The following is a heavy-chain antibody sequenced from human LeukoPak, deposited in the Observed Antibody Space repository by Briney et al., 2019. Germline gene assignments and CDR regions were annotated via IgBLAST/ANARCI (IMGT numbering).Heavy chain of an antibody. V-gene: IGHV3-48*01. CDR3: AREVTYCGGVCSGGWFDP. CDR1: GFTFGIYS. D-gene: IGHD2-21*02. CDR2: ISSSSSTI. Sequence: GGSLRLSCAASGFTFGIYSMNWVRQAPGKGLEWVSYISSSSSTIYYADSVKGRFTISRDNAKNSLYLQMNSLRAEDTAVYYCAREVTYCGGVCSGGWFDPWGQGTLVTVSS. J-gene: IGHJ5*02.